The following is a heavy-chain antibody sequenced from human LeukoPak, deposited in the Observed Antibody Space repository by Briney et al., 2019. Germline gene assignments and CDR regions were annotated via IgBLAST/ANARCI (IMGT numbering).Heavy chain of an antibody. J-gene: IGHJ6*02. CDR3: ARVGPNPTRYYYYGMDV. Sequence: PSETLSLTCAVYGGSFSGYYWSWIRQPPGKGLEWIGEINHSGSTNYNPSLKSRVTISVDTSKNQFSLKLSSVTAADTAVYYCARVGPNPTRYYYYGMDVWGQGTTVTVSS. CDR1: GGSFSGYY. CDR2: INHSGST. V-gene: IGHV4-34*01.